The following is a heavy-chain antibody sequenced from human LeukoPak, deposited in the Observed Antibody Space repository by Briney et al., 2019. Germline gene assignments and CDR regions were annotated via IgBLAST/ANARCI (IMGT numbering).Heavy chain of an antibody. J-gene: IGHJ4*02. V-gene: IGHV3-7*01. D-gene: IGHD2-2*01. Sequence: GGSLRLPCEASGFTFNTHWMNWVRHAPGKGLEWMANISPDGGDEVYVDSVKGRFTISRDNAKNSVYLQMNNLRAEDTAVYYCSGRSGFSSIYWGQGILVTVSS. CDR1: GFTFNTHW. CDR2: ISPDGGDE. CDR3: SGRSGFSSIY.